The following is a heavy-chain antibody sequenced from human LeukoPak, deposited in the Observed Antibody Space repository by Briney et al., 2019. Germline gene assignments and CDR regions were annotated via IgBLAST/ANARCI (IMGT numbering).Heavy chain of an antibody. Sequence: QAGESLRLSCAASGFTFDDYAMSWVRQAPGKGLEWVSRINWNGGSTGYADSVNGRFTISRDNAKNSLYLLMNSLRVEDTAFYFCARSWSTVVTPSAFDYWGQGILVTVSS. CDR1: GFTFDDYA. J-gene: IGHJ4*02. V-gene: IGHV3-20*04. D-gene: IGHD4-23*01. CDR2: INWNGGST. CDR3: ARSWSTVVTPSAFDY.